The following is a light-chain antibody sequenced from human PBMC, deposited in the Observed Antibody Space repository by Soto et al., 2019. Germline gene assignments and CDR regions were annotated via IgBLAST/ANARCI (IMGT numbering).Light chain of an antibody. CDR1: SGSIASNY. CDR3: QSYDSGNQAV. J-gene: IGLJ7*01. Sequence: NFMLTQPHSVSESPGKTVTISCTGSSGSIASNYVQWYQQRPGSAPTTVIYEDNQRPSGVPDRFSGSIDSSSNSASLTISGLKTEDEADYYCQSYDSGNQAVFGGGTPLTVL. V-gene: IGLV6-57*02. CDR2: EDN.